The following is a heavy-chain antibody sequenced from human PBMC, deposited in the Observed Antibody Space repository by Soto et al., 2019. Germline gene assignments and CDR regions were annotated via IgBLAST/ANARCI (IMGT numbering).Heavy chain of an antibody. CDR1: GYTFTSYD. J-gene: IGHJ4*02. CDR2: MNPNSGNT. CDR3: ARGDKVRSGGSLLNY. Sequence: QVQLVQSGAEVKKPGASVKVSCKASGYTFTSYDINWVRQATGQGLEWMGWMNPNSGNTGYAQKFQRRVTMNRNTALSTAEMELSSLRSEDTAVYYCARGDKVRSGGSLLNYWGQGTLVNVSS. D-gene: IGHD2-15*01. V-gene: IGHV1-8*01.